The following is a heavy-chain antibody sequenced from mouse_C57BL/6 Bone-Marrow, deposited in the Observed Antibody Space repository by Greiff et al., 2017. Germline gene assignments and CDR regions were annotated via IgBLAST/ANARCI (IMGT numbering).Heavy chain of an antibody. CDR2: INPSYGST. D-gene: IGHD1-1*02. CDR3: ARGRWRGGFAY. V-gene: IGHV1-39*01. J-gene: IGHJ3*01. CDR1: GYSFTDYT. Sequence: EVKLQQSGPELVKPGASVKISCKASGYSFTDYTMHWVKQRTGQGLEWIGFINPSYGSTSYNEKFKSKATLTVDKSSSTAYMQLSSLTSEDSAVXYGARGRWRGGFAYWGQGTLVTVSA.